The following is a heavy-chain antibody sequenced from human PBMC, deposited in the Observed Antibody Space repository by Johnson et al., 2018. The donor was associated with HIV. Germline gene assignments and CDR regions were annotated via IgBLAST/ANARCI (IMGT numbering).Heavy chain of an antibody. Sequence: VQLVESGGGLVQPGRSLRLSCAASGSTFGDSAMHWVRHAPGKGLERASALSLNSGSIVHADSVKCRFSISRDNSKNTVYLQMNSLRPEDPAVYYCSSPWYYDMYAFDIWGQGTLVTVSS. D-gene: IGHD3-22*01. CDR2: LSLNSGSI. CDR1: GSTFGDSA. V-gene: IGHV3-9*01. CDR3: SSPWYYDMYAFDI. J-gene: IGHJ3*02.